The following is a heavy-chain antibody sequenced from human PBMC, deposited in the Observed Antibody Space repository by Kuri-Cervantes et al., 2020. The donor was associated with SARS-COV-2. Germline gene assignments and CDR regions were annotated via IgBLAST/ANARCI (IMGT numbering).Heavy chain of an antibody. J-gene: IGHJ3*02. V-gene: IGHV4-4*02. CDR3: ARDTGYCGGDCSAFDI. D-gene: IGHD2-21*02. CDR1: GGSISSSNW. Sequence: SCAVSGGSISSSNWWSWVRHPPGKGLEWIGEIYHSGSTNYNPSLKSRVTISVDKSKNQFSLKLSSVTAADTAVYYCARDTGYCGGDCSAFDIWGQGTMVTVSS. CDR2: IYHSGST.